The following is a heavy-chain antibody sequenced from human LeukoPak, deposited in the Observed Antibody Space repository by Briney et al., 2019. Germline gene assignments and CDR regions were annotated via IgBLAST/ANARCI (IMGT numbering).Heavy chain of an antibody. CDR2: IYTSGST. V-gene: IGHV4-61*02. D-gene: IGHD5-18*01. CDR1: GGSISSGSYY. J-gene: IGHJ6*03. Sequence: SETLSLTCTVSGGSISSGSYYWSWIRQPAGKGLEWIGRIYTSGSTNYNPSLKSRVTISVDTSKNQFSLKLSSVTAADTAVYYCARGRRDTAMIIYYYYYYMDVWGKGTTVTISS. CDR3: ARGRRDTAMIIYYYYYYMDV.